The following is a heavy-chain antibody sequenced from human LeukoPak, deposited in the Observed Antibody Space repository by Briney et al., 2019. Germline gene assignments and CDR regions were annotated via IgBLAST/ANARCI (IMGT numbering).Heavy chain of an antibody. CDR3: ARGRGYSYFYYYYMDV. J-gene: IGHJ6*03. V-gene: IGHV1-2*02. Sequence: ASVKVSCKASGYTFTCYYMHWVRQAPGQGLEWMGWINPNSGGTNYAQKFQGRVTMTRDTSISTAYMELSRLRSDDTAVYYCARGRGYSYFYYYYMDVWGKGTTVTISS. CDR2: INPNSGGT. D-gene: IGHD5-18*01. CDR1: GYTFTCYY.